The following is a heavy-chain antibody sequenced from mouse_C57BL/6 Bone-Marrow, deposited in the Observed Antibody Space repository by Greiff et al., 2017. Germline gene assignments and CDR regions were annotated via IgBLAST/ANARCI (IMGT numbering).Heavy chain of an antibody. Sequence: QVQLKQSGAELARPGASVKMSCKASGYTFTSYTMHWVKQRPGQGLEWIGYINPSSGYTKYNQKFKDKATLTADKSSSTAYMQLSSLTSEDSAVYYCARPTAQAFAYWGQGTLVTVSA. CDR3: ARPTAQAFAY. CDR2: INPSSGYT. D-gene: IGHD3-2*02. V-gene: IGHV1-4*01. CDR1: GYTFTSYT. J-gene: IGHJ3*01.